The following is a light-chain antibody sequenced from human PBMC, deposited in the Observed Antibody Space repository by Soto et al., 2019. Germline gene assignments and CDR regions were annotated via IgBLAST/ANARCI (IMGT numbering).Light chain of an antibody. Sequence: EIELTQAPATLSLSPGETATLSCRASQNVDKFLAWYQQRPGQPPRLLIFDSSNRATGIPDRFSGSGSGTDFTLTISRLEPEDFAVYYCQQYGSSGTFGQGTKVDNK. J-gene: IGKJ1*01. CDR1: QNVDKF. CDR3: QQYGSSGT. CDR2: DSS. V-gene: IGKV3-20*01.